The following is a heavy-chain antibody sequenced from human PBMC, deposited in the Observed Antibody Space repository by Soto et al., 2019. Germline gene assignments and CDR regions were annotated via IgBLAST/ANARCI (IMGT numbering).Heavy chain of an antibody. D-gene: IGHD2-15*01. CDR3: AREGGGYCSGGSCQVDY. CDR1: GGSISSSSYY. J-gene: IGHJ4*02. Sequence: TLSLTCTVSGGSISSSSYYWGWIRQPPGKGLEWIGSIYYRGNTYYNPSLKSRVTISVDTSKNQFSLKLSSVTAADTAVYYCAREGGGYCSGGSCQVDYWGQGTLVTVSS. V-gene: IGHV4-39*02. CDR2: IYYRGNT.